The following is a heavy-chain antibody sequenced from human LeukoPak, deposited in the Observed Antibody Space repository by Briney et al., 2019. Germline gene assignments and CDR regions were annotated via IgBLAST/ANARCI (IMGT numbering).Heavy chain of an antibody. D-gene: IGHD5-24*01. CDR1: GFTFDDYA. V-gene: IGHV3-43*02. Sequence: PGGSLRLSCAASGFTFDDYAMHWVRQAPGKGLEWVSLISGDGGSTYYADSVKVRFTISRDNSKNSLYLQMNSLRTEDTALYYCAKSQRWLQLNHWFDPWGQGTLVTVSS. J-gene: IGHJ5*02. CDR3: AKSQRWLQLNHWFDP. CDR2: ISGDGGST.